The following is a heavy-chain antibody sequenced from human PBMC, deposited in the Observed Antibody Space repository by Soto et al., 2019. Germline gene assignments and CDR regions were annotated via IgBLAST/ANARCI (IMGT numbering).Heavy chain of an antibody. Sequence: QVQLQESGPGLVKPSQTLSLTCTVSGGSISSGGYYWSWIRQHPGKGLEWIGYIYDSGSTYYNPSLKSRVTISVDTSKNQCSLKLSSVTAADTAVYYCARGRSSTSPYPIGYWGQGTLVTVSS. CDR3: ARGRSSTSPYPIGY. V-gene: IGHV4-31*03. J-gene: IGHJ4*02. D-gene: IGHD2-2*01. CDR1: GGSISSGGYY. CDR2: IYDSGST.